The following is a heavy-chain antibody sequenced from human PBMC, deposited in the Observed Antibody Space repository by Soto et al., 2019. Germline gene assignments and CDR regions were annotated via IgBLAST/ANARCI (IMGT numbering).Heavy chain of an antibody. V-gene: IGHV4-4*02. J-gene: IGHJ2*01. CDR2: IYHSGST. CDR3: AREGSTSWTAWYFDL. CDR1: GGSISSSNW. Sequence: QVQLQESGPGLVKPSGTLSLTCAVSGGSISSSNWWSWVRQPPGQGLEWLGEIYHSGSTNYNPSLKSRVTIAVDKSKNQFSRKLSSVTAADTAVYYCAREGSTSWTAWYFDLWGRGTLVTVSS. D-gene: IGHD2-2*01.